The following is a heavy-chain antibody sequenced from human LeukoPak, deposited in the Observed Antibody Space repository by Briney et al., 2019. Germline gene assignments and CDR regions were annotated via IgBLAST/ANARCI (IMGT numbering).Heavy chain of an antibody. CDR1: GFTFSSYV. Sequence: SGGSLRLSCAASGFTFSSYVMTWVRQAPGKGLEWVSAISRGGGTTYYADSVKGRFTISRDNPKNTVDLQMTSLRAEDTAVYYCAKTSRAYSNYDSPFDYWGQGTLVTVPS. J-gene: IGHJ4*02. D-gene: IGHD5-12*01. CDR2: ISRGGGTT. CDR3: AKTSRAYSNYDSPFDY. V-gene: IGHV3-23*01.